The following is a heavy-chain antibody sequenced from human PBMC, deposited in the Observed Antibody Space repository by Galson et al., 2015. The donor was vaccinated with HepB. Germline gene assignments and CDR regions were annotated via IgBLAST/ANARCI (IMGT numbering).Heavy chain of an antibody. J-gene: IGHJ3*02. V-gene: IGHV3-74*01. Sequence: SLRLSCAASGFTFSSYWMHWVRQAPGKGLVWVSRINRDGSSTSYADSVKGRFTISRDNAKNTLYLQMNSLRAEDTAVYYCARGGCTALYDAFDIWGQGTMVTVSS. D-gene: IGHD2-8*01. CDR2: INRDGSST. CDR3: ARGGCTALYDAFDI. CDR1: GFTFSSYW.